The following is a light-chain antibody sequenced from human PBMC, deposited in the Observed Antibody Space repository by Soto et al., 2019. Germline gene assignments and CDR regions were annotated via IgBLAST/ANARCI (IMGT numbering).Light chain of an antibody. CDR2: LEGSGSY. V-gene: IGLV4-60*02. CDR3: ETWESNTQNWV. J-gene: IGLJ3*02. CDR1: SGHSSYI. Sequence: QPVLTQSSSASASLGSSVKLTCTLSSGHSSYIIAWHQQQPGKAPRYLMKLEGSGSYNKGSGVPDRFSGYSSGADRYITISNLQFEDEADDYWETWESNTQNWVFGGGTKLTVL.